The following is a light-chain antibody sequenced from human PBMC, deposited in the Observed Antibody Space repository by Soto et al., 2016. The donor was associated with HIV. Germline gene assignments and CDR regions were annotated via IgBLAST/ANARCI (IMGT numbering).Light chain of an antibody. CDR1: KLGDKY. CDR3: QAWDSSTAV. J-gene: IGLJ2*01. Sequence: SYELTQPPSVSVSPGQTASITCSGDKLGDKYASWYQQKPGQSPVQVLYQDNERPSGIPERFSGSNSGNTATLTISGTQTMDEADYFCQAWDSSTAVFGGGTQLTVL. V-gene: IGLV3-1*01. CDR2: QDN.